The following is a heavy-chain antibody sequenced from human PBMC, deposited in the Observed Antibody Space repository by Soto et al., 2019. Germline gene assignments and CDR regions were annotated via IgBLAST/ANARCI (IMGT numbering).Heavy chain of an antibody. V-gene: IGHV3-23*01. CDR1: GFTFSSYA. D-gene: IGHD6-6*01. J-gene: IGHJ4*02. CDR2: ISGSGGST. Sequence: PGGSLRLSCAASGFTFSSYAMSWVRQAPGKGLEWVSAISGSGGSTYYADSVKGRFTISRDNSKNTLYLQMNSLRAKDTAIYYCATSYSSSSRAVYWGQGTLVTVSS. CDR3: ATSYSSSSRAVY.